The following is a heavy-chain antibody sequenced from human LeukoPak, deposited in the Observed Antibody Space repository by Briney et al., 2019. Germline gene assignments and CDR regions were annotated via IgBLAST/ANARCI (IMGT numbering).Heavy chain of an antibody. CDR1: GYTFTGYY. J-gene: IGHJ4*02. Sequence: ASVKVSCKASGYTFTGYYMHWVRQAPGQGLEWMGWINPNSGGTNYAQKFQGRDTMTRDTSISTAYMELSRLRSDDTAVYYCARDIVVVPAADDYWGQGTLVTVSS. V-gene: IGHV1-2*02. D-gene: IGHD2-2*01. CDR3: ARDIVVVPAADDY. CDR2: INPNSGGT.